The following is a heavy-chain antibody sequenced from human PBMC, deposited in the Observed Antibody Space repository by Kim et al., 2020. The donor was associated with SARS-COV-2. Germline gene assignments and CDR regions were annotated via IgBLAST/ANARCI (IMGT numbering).Heavy chain of an antibody. D-gene: IGHD4-17*01. CDR1: GGTFSSYA. Sequence: SVKVSCKASGGTFSSYAISWVRQAPGQGLEWMGRIIPILGIANYAQKFQGRVTITADKSTSTAYMELSSLRSEDTAVYYCARVNDYGDYRFDYWGQGTLVTVSS. CDR2: IIPILGIA. J-gene: IGHJ4*02. CDR3: ARVNDYGDYRFDY. V-gene: IGHV1-69*04.